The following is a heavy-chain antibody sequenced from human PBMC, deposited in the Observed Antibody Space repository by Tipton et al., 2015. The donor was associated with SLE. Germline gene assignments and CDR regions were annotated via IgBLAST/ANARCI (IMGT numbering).Heavy chain of an antibody. CDR1: GFTLSSYV. V-gene: IGHV3-30*03. J-gene: IGHJ3*01. Sequence: SLRLSCAASGFTLSSYVTHWVRQAPGKGLEWVAVLSYDGTNKYYADSVKGRFTISRDNSRNTLYLQMNSLRAEDTADYYCAIGGDYFPLWGQGTMVTVSS. D-gene: IGHD3-10*01. CDR3: AIGGDYFPL. CDR2: LSYDGTNK.